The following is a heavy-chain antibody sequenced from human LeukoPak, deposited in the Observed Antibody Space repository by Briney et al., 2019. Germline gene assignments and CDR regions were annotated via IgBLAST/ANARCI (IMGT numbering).Heavy chain of an antibody. V-gene: IGHV3-48*03. CDR1: GFTFSSYE. CDR2: ISSSGSTI. Sequence: GGSLRLSCAASGFTFSSYEMNWVRQAPGKGLEWVSYISSSGSTIYYADSVRGRFTISRDNAKNSLYLQMNSLRAEDTAVYYCARDPPGVVDAFDIWGQGTMVTVSS. CDR3: ARDPPGVVDAFDI. J-gene: IGHJ3*02. D-gene: IGHD7-27*01.